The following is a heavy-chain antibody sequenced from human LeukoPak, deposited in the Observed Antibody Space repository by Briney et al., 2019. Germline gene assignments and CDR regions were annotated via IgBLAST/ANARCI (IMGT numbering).Heavy chain of an antibody. CDR3: ATSGRSGTKDHWYFDL. V-gene: IGHV3-30*03. CDR1: GFTFSSYG. J-gene: IGHJ2*01. Sequence: GGSLRLSCAASGFTFSSYGMHWVRQAPGKGLEWVAVISYDGSNKYYADSVKGRFTISRDNSKNTLYLQMNSLRAEDTAVYYCATSGRSGTKDHWYFDLWGRGTLVTVSS. D-gene: IGHD3-10*01. CDR2: ISYDGSNK.